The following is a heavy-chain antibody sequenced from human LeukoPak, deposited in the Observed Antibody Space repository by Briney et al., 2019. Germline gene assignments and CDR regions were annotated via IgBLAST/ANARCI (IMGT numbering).Heavy chain of an antibody. D-gene: IGHD3-10*01. CDR1: GFTVSSNY. CDR2: IYSGGST. J-gene: IGHJ4*02. V-gene: IGHV3-66*02. CDR3: ARETMVRGVPYY. Sequence: PGGSLRLSCAASGFTVSSNYMSWVRQAPGKGLECVSVIYSGGSTYYADSVKGGFTISRDNSKNTLYLQMNSLRAEDTAVYYCARETMVRGVPYYWGQGTLVTVSS.